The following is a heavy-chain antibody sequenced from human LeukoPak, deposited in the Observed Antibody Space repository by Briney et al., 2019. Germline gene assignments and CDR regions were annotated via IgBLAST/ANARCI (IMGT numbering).Heavy chain of an antibody. V-gene: IGHV1-69*04. CDR2: IIPILGIA. CDR1: GGTFSSYA. J-gene: IGHJ6*02. CDR3: ARDRAKWLRFFDYYYGMDV. Sequence: SVKVSCKASGGTFSSYAISWMRQAPGQGLEWMGRIIPILGIANYAQKFQGRVTITADKSTSTAYMELSSLRSEDTAVYYCARDRAKWLRFFDYYYGMDVWGQGTTVTVSS. D-gene: IGHD5-12*01.